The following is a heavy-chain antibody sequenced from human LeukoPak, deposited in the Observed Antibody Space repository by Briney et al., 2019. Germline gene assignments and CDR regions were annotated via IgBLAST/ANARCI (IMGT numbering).Heavy chain of an antibody. J-gene: IGHJ4*02. Sequence: SQTLSLTCTVSGGSISSGGYYWSWIRQHPGKGLEWIGSIYYSGSTYYNPSLKSRVTISVDTSKNQFSLKLSSVTAADTAVYYCASWGAYYYDSSGYPREIDYWGQGTLVTVSS. CDR2: IYYSGST. D-gene: IGHD3-22*01. CDR3: ASWGAYYYDSSGYPREIDY. CDR1: GGSISSGGYY. V-gene: IGHV4-30-2*03.